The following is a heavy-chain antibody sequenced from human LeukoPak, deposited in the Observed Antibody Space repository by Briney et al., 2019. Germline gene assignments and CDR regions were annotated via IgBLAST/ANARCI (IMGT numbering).Heavy chain of an antibody. V-gene: IGHV4-59*01. Sequence: SETLSLTCTVSGGSIRSYYWIWIRQPPGKGLEWIGNIYYSGNTYYNPSLKSRVTISVDTSKDQFSLRLTSVTAADTAVYYCARRVTSTPYFDYWGQGALVTVSS. CDR3: ARRVTSTPYFDY. D-gene: IGHD2-21*02. CDR2: IYYSGNT. J-gene: IGHJ4*02. CDR1: GGSIRSYY.